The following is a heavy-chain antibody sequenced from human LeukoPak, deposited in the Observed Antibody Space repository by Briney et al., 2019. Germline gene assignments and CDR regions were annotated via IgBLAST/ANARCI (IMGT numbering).Heavy chain of an antibody. D-gene: IGHD5-24*01. V-gene: IGHV1-2*06. CDR3: ARDYREMATIIVFDY. Sequence: ASVKVSCKASGYTFTGYYMHWVRQAPGQGLEWMGRINPNSGGTSYAQKFQGRVTMTRDTSISTAYMELSRLRSDDTAVYYCARDYREMATIIVFDYWGQGTLVTVSS. CDR1: GYTFTGYY. J-gene: IGHJ4*02. CDR2: INPNSGGT.